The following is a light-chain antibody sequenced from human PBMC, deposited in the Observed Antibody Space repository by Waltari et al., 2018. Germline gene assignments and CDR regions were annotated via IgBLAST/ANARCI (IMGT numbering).Light chain of an antibody. Sequence: IQLTQSPSSLSASVGDRVTITCRASQGINNYLAWYQQKPGKAPKLLIYTASTLQIGVPSRFSGSGSGTDFTLTFSSLQPEDFATYYCRQLNSNQWTFGQGTKVEI. CDR2: TAS. V-gene: IGKV1-9*01. J-gene: IGKJ1*01. CDR3: RQLNSNQWT. CDR1: QGINNY.